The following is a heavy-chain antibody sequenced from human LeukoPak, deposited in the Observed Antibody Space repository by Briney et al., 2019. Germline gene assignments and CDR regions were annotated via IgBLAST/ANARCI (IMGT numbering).Heavy chain of an antibody. CDR3: ARDGSYCSSTSCPPTFFDY. V-gene: IGHV4-59*01. D-gene: IGHD2-2*01. CDR1: GGSISSYY. Sequence: SETLSLTCTVSGGSISSYYWSWIRQPPGKGLEWIGYIYYSGSTNYNPSLKSRVTISVDTSKNQFSLKLSSVTAADTAVYYCARDGSYCSSTSCPPTFFDYWGQGTLVTVSS. CDR2: IYYSGST. J-gene: IGHJ4*02.